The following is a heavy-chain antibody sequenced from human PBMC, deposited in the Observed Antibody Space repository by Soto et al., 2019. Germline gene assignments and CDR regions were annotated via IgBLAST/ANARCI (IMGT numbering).Heavy chain of an antibody. D-gene: IGHD6-13*01. Sequence: PGGSLRLSCAASGFTFSSYWMSWVRQAPGKGLEWVANIKQDGSEKYYVDSVKGRFTISRDNAKNSLYLQMNSLRAEDTAVYYCARVIVQQLVRSYYYYYGMDVWGQGTTVTVSS. CDR1: GFTFSSYW. J-gene: IGHJ6*02. CDR2: IKQDGSEK. CDR3: ARVIVQQLVRSYYYYYGMDV. V-gene: IGHV3-7*01.